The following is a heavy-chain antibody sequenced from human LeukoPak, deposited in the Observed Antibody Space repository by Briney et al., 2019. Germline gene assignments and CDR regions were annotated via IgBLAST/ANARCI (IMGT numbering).Heavy chain of an antibody. V-gene: IGHV4-38-2*02. CDR3: ARAGIGIEVAGTIHNWFDP. CDR2: IYYSGST. J-gene: IGHJ5*02. CDR1: LGSISIDYY. Sequence: SETLSLTCTVSLGSISIDYYWGWIRQTPGKGPGLEWIGSIYYSGSTYYNPSLKSRVTISVDTSKNQFSLKLTSVTAADTAVYYCARAGIGIEVAGTIHNWFDPWGQGTQVTVSS. D-gene: IGHD6-19*01.